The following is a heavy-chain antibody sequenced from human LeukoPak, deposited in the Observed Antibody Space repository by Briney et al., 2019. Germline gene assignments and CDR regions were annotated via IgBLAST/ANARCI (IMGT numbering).Heavy chain of an antibody. CDR1: GFTVSSNY. Sequence: GGSLRLSCAASGFTVSSNYMSWVRQAPGKGLEWVANIKQDGSEKYHVDSVKGRFTISRDNAKNSLFLQMNSLRAEDTAVYYCARLIRIVGASDYWGQGTLVTVSS. CDR3: ARLIRIVGASDY. CDR2: IKQDGSEK. J-gene: IGHJ4*02. D-gene: IGHD1-26*01. V-gene: IGHV3-7*01.